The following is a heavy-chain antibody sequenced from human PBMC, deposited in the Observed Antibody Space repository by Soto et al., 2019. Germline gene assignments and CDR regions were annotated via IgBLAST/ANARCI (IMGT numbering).Heavy chain of an antibody. CDR1: GYTFTSYY. D-gene: IGHD2-2*01. CDR3: AGGRFRCSSTSCYLFDWFDP. J-gene: IGHJ5*02. V-gene: IGHV1-46*01. CDR2: INPSGGST. Sequence: ASVKVSCKASGYTFTSYYMHWVRQAPGQGLEWMGIINPSGGSTSYAQKFQGRVTMTRDTSTSTVYMELSSLRSEDTAVYYCAGGRFRCSSTSCYLFDWFDPWGQGTLVTVSS.